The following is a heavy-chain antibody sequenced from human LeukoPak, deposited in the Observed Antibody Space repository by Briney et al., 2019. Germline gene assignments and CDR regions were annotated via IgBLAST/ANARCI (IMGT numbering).Heavy chain of an antibody. CDR3: ARESGRSYGDYSFDY. CDR2: INHSGST. V-gene: IGHV4-34*01. J-gene: IGHJ4*02. CDR1: GGSFSGYY. Sequence: SETLSLTCAVYGGSFSGYYWSWIRQPPGKGLEWIGEINHSGSTNYNPSLKSRVTISVDTSKNQFSLKLSSVTAADTAVYYCARESGRSYGDYSFDYWGQGTLVTVSS. D-gene: IGHD4-17*01.